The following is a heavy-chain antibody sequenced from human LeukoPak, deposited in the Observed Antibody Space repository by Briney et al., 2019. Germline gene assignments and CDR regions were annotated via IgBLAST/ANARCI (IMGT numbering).Heavy chain of an antibody. CDR3: ARDVATPMARVSY. V-gene: IGHV4-34*01. CDR2: INHSGST. Sequence: SETLSLTCVVYGGSFSGYYWSWIRQPPGKGLEWIGEINHSGSTIYNPSLKSRVTISVDTSKNHFSLNLPSVTAADTAVYYCARDVATPMARVSYWGQGTLVTVSS. D-gene: IGHD5-12*01. J-gene: IGHJ4*02. CDR1: GGSFSGYY.